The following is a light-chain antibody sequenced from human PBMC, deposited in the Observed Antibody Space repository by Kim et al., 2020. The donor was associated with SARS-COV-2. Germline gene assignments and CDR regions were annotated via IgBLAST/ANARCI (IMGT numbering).Light chain of an antibody. J-gene: IGKJ4*01. CDR3: QQYYNWPPVT. Sequence: VSPGERATRSCRASQSVSSKLAWYQHKPGQAPRLLIYGVSTRATGVPARFSGSGSGTEFTLTISSLQSEDFAVYYCQQYYNWPPVTFGGGTKVDIK. CDR1: QSVSSK. CDR2: GVS. V-gene: IGKV3-15*01.